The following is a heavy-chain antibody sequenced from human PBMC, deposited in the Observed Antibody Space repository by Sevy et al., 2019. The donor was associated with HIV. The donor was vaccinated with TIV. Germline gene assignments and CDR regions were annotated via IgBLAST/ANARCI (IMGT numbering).Heavy chain of an antibody. CDR3: AREIDSSGYYGTGAWFDP. CDR2: INPNSGGT. V-gene: IGHV1-2*02. Sequence: ASVKVSCKASGYTFTGYYMHWVRQAPGQGLEWMGWINPNSGGTNYAQKVQGRVTMTRDTSISTAYMELSRLRSDDTAVYYCAREIDSSGYYGTGAWFDPWGQGTLVTVSS. CDR1: GYTFTGYY. J-gene: IGHJ5*02. D-gene: IGHD3-22*01.